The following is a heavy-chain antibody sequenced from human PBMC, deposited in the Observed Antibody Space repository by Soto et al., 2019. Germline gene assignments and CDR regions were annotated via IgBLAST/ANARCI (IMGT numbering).Heavy chain of an antibody. CDR2: ISSNGGST. D-gene: IGHD3-16*02. J-gene: IGHJ5*02. CDR3: VKDAFWGSYRPTPNNWFDP. Sequence: PGGSLRLSCSASGFTFSSYAMHWVRQAPGKGLEYVSAISSNGGSTYYADSVKGRFTISRDNPKNTLFLQMSSLRVEDTAVFFFVKDAFWGSYRPTPNNWFDPWGQGTLVTVSS. V-gene: IGHV3-64D*08. CDR1: GFTFSSYA.